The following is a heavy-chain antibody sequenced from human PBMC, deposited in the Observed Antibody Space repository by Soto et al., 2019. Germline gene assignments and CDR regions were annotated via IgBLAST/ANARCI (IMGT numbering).Heavy chain of an antibody. J-gene: IGHJ4*02. CDR3: ARDPGAHTYFDY. Sequence: SETLSLTCTVSGGSISRGGYYWSWIRQHPGKGLEWIGYIYYSGSTYYNPSLKSRVTISVDTSKNQFSLKLSSVTAADTAVYYCARDPGAHTYFDYWGQGTLVTVSS. D-gene: IGHD3-10*01. CDR2: IYYSGST. CDR1: GGSISRGGYY. V-gene: IGHV4-31*03.